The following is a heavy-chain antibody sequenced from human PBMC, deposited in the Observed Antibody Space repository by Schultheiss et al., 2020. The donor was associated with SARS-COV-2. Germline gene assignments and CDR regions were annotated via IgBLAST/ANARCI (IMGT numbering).Heavy chain of an antibody. CDR3: AKVWGDYYFDY. CDR2: IWFDGSNK. V-gene: IGHV3-30*02. D-gene: IGHD3-16*01. J-gene: IGHJ4*02. CDR1: GFTFSSYG. Sequence: GGSLRLSCAASGFTFSSYGMYWVRQAPGKGLEWVSFIWFDGSNKYYADSVKGRFTISRDNSKNTLYLQMNSLRAEDTAVYYCAKVWGDYYFDYWGQGTLVTVSS.